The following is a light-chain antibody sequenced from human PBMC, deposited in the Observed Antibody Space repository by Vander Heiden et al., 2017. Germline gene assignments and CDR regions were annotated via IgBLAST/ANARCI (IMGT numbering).Light chain of an antibody. Sequence: DIVMTQSPDSLAVSLGERATINCKSSQNVLYSANNKNYLAWYQHKPGQPPKLLISWASTRESGVPDRFSGSGSGTDFTLSISSLQAEDVAVYYCQQYYVSGCTFGPGTKVDIK. CDR3: QQYYVSGCT. CDR2: WAS. V-gene: IGKV4-1*01. J-gene: IGKJ3*01. CDR1: QNVLYSANNKNY.